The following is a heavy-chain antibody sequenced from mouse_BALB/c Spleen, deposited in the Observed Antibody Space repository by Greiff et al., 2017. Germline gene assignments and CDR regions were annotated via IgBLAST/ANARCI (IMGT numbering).Heavy chain of an antibody. CDR2: IWSGGST. V-gene: IGHV2-2*02. Sequence: QVQLQQSGPGLVQPSQSLSITCTVSGFSLTSYGVHWVRQSPGKGLEWLGVIWSGGSTDYNAAFISRLSISKDNSKSQVFFKMNSLQANDTAIYYCARNRAQYFDYWGQGTTLTVSS. CDR3: ARNRAQYFDY. D-gene: IGHD3-1*01. CDR1: GFSLTSYG. J-gene: IGHJ2*01.